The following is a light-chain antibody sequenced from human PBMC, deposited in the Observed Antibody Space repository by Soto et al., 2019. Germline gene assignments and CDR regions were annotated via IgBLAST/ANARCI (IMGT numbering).Light chain of an antibody. Sequence: EIVLTQSPGTLSLSPGERATLSCRASQSVNSNYFAWYQQKPGQAPRLLIYGASTRATGIPARFSASGTGTDFTLTISDVQPEDFAVYYCHQRQSWPRTFGQGTKVDIK. J-gene: IGKJ1*01. CDR2: GAS. CDR1: QSVNSNY. V-gene: IGKV3-20*01. CDR3: HQRQSWPRT.